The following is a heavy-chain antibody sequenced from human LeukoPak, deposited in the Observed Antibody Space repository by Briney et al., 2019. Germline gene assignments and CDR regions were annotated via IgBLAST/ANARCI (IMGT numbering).Heavy chain of an antibody. J-gene: IGHJ4*02. CDR3: ARGDSSSWYMDY. CDR2: INSDRSST. Sequence: GGSLRLSCAASGFTFSSYWMHWVRQAPGKGLVWVSRINSDRSSTSYADSVKGRFTISRDNAKNTLYLQMNSLRAEDTAVYYCARGDSSSWYMDYWGQGTLVTVSS. V-gene: IGHV3-74*01. D-gene: IGHD6-13*01. CDR1: GFTFSSYW.